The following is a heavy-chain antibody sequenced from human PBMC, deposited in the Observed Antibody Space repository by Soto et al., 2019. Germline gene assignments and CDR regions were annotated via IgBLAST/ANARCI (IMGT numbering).Heavy chain of an antibody. J-gene: IGHJ2*01. CDR2: ISGSGGST. V-gene: IGHV3-23*01. CDR3: AKDEVSQGYSRYVDL. CDR1: GFTFSSYS. D-gene: IGHD3-22*01. Sequence: GGSLRLSYAASGFTFSSYSMSWVRQAPGEGLEWVSAISGSGGSTYYADSVKGRFTISRDNSKNTLYRQMNSPRAEDTAVYYCAKDEVSQGYSRYVDLCGRGTLVTVSS.